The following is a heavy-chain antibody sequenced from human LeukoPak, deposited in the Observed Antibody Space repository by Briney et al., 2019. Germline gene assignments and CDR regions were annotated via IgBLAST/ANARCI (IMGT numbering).Heavy chain of an antibody. J-gene: IGHJ4*02. V-gene: IGHV4-59*01. CDR2: IYYSGST. Sequence: PSETLSLTCTVSGGSISSYYWSWIRQPPGKGVGWIVYIYYSGSTNYNPSLKGRVTISVDTSKNQFSLNLSSVTAADTAVYYCARDLLSTAGYFDYWGQGTLVTVSS. D-gene: IGHD6-19*01. CDR1: GGSISSYY. CDR3: ARDLLSTAGYFDY.